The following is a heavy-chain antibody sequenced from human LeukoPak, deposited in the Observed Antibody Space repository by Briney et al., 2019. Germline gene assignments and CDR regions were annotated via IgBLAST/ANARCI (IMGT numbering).Heavy chain of an antibody. V-gene: IGHV4-39*01. D-gene: IGHD3-16*01. CDR2: IYYSGST. Sequence: KTSETLSLTCTVSGGSISSSSYYWGWIRQPPGKGLEWIGSIYYSGSTYYNPSLKSRVTISVDTSKNRFSLKLSSVTAADTAVYYCARAPGGGGYYLDYWGQGTLVTVSS. CDR1: GGSISSSSYY. CDR3: ARAPGGGGYYLDY. J-gene: IGHJ4*02.